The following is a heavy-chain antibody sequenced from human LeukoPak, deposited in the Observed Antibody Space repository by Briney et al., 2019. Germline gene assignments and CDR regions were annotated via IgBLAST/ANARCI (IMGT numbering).Heavy chain of an antibody. CDR2: INHSGTT. Sequence: SETLSLTCAVYGGSFSDYYWNWIRQPPGKGLEWIGEINHSGTTNYNPSLKSRVTISVDTSKNQFSLKLSSVTAADTAVYYCARHRGGLELPYYYYMDVWGKGTTVTVSS. CDR1: GGSFSDYY. CDR3: ARHRGGLELPYYYYMDV. V-gene: IGHV4-34*01. J-gene: IGHJ6*03. D-gene: IGHD1-7*01.